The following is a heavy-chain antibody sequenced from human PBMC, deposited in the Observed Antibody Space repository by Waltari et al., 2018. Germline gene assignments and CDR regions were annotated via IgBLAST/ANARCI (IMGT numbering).Heavy chain of an antibody. CDR3: AREEGVVLMVYAIFDY. V-gene: IGHV6-1*01. CDR1: GDSVSTNSAA. Sequence: QVQLQQSGPGLVKPSQTLSLTCAIPGDSVSTNSAAWNWIRQSPSRGLEWLGRTYYRSKWYNDYAVSVKSRITINPDTSKNQFSLQPNSVTPEDTAVYYCAREEGVVLMVYAIFDYWGQGTLVTVSS. J-gene: IGHJ4*02. D-gene: IGHD2-8*01. CDR2: TYYRSKWYN.